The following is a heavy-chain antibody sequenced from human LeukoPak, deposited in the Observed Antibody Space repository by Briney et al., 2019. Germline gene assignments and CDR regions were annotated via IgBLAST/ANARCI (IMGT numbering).Heavy chain of an antibody. Sequence: GWSLRLSCAASGITFSSYAMHWVRQAPGKGLEWVAVISYDGSNKYYADSVKGRFTISRDNSKNTLYLQMNSLRAEDTAVYYCARVMGRYCSSTSCYVDYWGQGTLVTVSS. CDR2: ISYDGSNK. CDR3: ARVMGRYCSSTSCYVDY. D-gene: IGHD2-2*01. J-gene: IGHJ4*02. V-gene: IGHV3-30*04. CDR1: GITFSSYA.